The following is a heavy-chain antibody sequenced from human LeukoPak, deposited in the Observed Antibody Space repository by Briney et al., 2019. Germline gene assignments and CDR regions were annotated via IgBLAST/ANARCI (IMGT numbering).Heavy chain of an antibody. J-gene: IGHJ5*02. CDR1: GYTFTSYY. V-gene: IGHV1-46*01. CDR2: INPSGGST. CDR3: ARGRGIVLMVYAIHRATNWFDP. D-gene: IGHD2-8*01. Sequence: ASVKVSCKASGYTFTSYYMHWVRQAPGQGLEWMGIINPSGGSTSYAQKFQGRVTMTRDMSTSTVYMELSSLRSEDTAVYYCARGRGIVLMVYAIHRATNWFDPWGQGTLVTVSS.